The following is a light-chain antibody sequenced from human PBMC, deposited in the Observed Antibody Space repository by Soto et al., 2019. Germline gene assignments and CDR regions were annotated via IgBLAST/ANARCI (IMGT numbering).Light chain of an antibody. J-gene: IGKJ1*01. CDR3: LQDKTYQWT. Sequence: AIQVTQSPSSLSASVGDRVTISCRASQDIRSDLCWYQQEPGKAPKMLIFAASNLQSGVPSRFSGNASGTTFTLTISSLQHEDVATYYCLQDKTYQWTLRQGTKV. CDR1: QDIRSD. CDR2: AAS. V-gene: IGKV1-6*01.